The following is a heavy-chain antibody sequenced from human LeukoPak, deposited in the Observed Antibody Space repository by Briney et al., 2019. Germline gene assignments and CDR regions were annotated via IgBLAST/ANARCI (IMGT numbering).Heavy chain of an antibody. CDR3: ARAGYRDYYDSSGYLR. J-gene: IGHJ4*02. Sequence: SETLSLTCAVYGGSFSGYYWSWIRQPPGKGLEWIGEINHSGSTNYNPSLKSRVTISVDTSKNQFSLKLSSVTAADTAVYYGARAGYRDYYDSSGYLRWGQGTLVTVSS. D-gene: IGHD3-22*01. CDR2: INHSGST. V-gene: IGHV4-34*01. CDR1: GGSFSGYY.